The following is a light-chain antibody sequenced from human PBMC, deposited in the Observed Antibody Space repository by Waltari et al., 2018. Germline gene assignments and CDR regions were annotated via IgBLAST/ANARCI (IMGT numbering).Light chain of an antibody. Sequence: DVVLTQSPLSLPVTLGQSASISCRSSQSLVHSNGNTYLNWFHQRPGQSPRRLIYLVSNRDSGVQARFSGSGSDTDFTLKINRVEAEDVGIYYCLQGTHWPPHTFGQGTKVEI. CDR1: QSLVHSNGNTY. J-gene: IGKJ2*01. V-gene: IGKV2-30*02. CDR3: LQGTHWPPHT. CDR2: LVS.